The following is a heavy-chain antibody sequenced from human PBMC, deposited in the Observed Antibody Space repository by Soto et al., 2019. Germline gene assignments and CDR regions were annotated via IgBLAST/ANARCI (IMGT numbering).Heavy chain of an antibody. CDR2: IYWDDDK. CDR3: AHRRSGSWYRDACDI. CDR1: GFSLSTSGVG. V-gene: IGHV2-5*02. D-gene: IGHD6-13*01. Sequence: QITLKESGPTLVKPTQTLTLTCTFSGFSLSTSGVGVGWIRQPPGKALEWLALIYWDDDKRYSPSLKSRLTITKDTSKTQVVLTMTNMDPVDTATYYCAHRRSGSWYRDACDIWGQGTMVTVSS. J-gene: IGHJ3*02.